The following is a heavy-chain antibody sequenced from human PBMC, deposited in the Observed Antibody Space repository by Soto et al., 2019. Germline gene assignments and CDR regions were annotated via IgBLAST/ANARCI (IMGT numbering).Heavy chain of an antibody. Sequence: ESGGGLVQPGGSLRLSCAASGFTFSSYSMNWVRQAPGKGLEWVSYISSSSSTIYYADSVKGRFTISRDNAKNSLYLQMNSLRAEDTAVYYCARLPKPPYAGFDYWGQGTLVTVSS. V-gene: IGHV3-48*01. CDR3: ARLPKPPYAGFDY. J-gene: IGHJ4*02. CDR2: ISSSSSTI. D-gene: IGHD2-2*01. CDR1: GFTFSSYS.